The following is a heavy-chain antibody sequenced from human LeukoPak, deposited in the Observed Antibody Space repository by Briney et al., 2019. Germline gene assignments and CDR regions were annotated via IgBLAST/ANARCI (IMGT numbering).Heavy chain of an antibody. CDR2: IIPIFGTA. CDR1: GGTFSSYA. J-gene: IGHJ4*02. Sequence: VASVKVSCKASGGTFSSYAISWVRQAPGQGLEWMGGIIPIFGTANYAQKFQGRVTITADESTSTAYMELSSLRSEDTAVYYCARGAGRIAVAGTWVDYWGQGTLVTVS. CDR3: ARGAGRIAVAGTWVDY. V-gene: IGHV1-69*01. D-gene: IGHD6-19*01.